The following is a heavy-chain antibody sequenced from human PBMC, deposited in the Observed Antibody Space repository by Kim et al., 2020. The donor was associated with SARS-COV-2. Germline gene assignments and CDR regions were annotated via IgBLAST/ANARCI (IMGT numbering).Heavy chain of an antibody. V-gene: IGHV4-39*07. J-gene: IGHJ4*02. D-gene: IGHD3-22*01. CDR3: ARVYSSGYWEGPYFDY. CDR2: IYYSGST. CDR1: GGSISSSSYY. Sequence: SETLSLTCTVSGGSISSSSYYWGWIRQPPGKGLEWIGSIYYSGSTYYNPSLKSRVTISVDTSKNQFSLKLSSVTAADTAVYYCARVYSSGYWEGPYFDYWGQGTLVTVSS.